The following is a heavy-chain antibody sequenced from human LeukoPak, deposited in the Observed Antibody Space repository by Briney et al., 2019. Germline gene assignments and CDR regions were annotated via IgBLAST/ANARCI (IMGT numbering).Heavy chain of an antibody. CDR3: AKGRGSSDYVFDY. V-gene: IGHV3-23*01. Sequence: GGSLRLSCAASGFTFSSYAMSWVRQAPGKGLEWVAYISGGGTDTDYADAVKGRFTISRNNSKNMMSVEMNSLRDDDTAVYFCAKGRGSSDYVFDYWGQGILVTVSS. D-gene: IGHD5-12*01. CDR1: GFTFSSYA. CDR2: ISGGGTDT. J-gene: IGHJ4*02.